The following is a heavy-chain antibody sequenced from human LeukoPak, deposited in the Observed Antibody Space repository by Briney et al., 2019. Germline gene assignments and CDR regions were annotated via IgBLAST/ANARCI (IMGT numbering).Heavy chain of an antibody. D-gene: IGHD3-3*01. Sequence: SETLSLTCAVYGGSFSGYYWGWFRKPPGKGLEWIGEINHSGSTNYNPSLKSRVTISVDTSKNQFSLKLSSVTAADTAVYYCARGSTIFGVVDYYYYYGMDVWGQGTTVTVSS. V-gene: IGHV4-34*01. CDR2: INHSGST. CDR1: GGSFSGYY. CDR3: ARGSTIFGVVDYYYYYGMDV. J-gene: IGHJ6*02.